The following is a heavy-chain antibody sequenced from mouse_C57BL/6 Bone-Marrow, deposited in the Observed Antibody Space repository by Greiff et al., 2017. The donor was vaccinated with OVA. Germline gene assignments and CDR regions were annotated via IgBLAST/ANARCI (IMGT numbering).Heavy chain of an antibody. V-gene: IGHV5-9*01. CDR2: ISGGGGNT. Sequence: EVMLVESGGGLVKPGGSLKLSCAASGFTFSSYTMSWVRQTPEKRLEWVATISGGGGNTYYPDSVKGRFTISRDKAKNTLYLQMSSLRSEDTALYYCARHDPWYFDVWGTGTTVTVSS. CDR3: ARHDPWYFDV. CDR1: GFTFSSYT. J-gene: IGHJ1*03.